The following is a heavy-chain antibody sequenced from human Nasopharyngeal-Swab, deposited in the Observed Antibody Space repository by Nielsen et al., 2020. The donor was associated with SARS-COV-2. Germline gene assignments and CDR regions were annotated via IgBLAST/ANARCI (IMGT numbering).Heavy chain of an antibody. Sequence: SVKVSCKASGYTFTSYYMHWVRQAPGQGLEWMGIINPSGGSTSYAQKFQGRVTMTRDTSTSTVYMELSSLRSEDTAVYYCARDLRQDYDILTGFHHEYYYGMDVWGQGTTVTVSS. J-gene: IGHJ6*02. V-gene: IGHV1-46*01. D-gene: IGHD3-9*01. CDR2: INPSGGST. CDR3: ARDLRQDYDILTGFHHEYYYGMDV. CDR1: GYTFTSYY.